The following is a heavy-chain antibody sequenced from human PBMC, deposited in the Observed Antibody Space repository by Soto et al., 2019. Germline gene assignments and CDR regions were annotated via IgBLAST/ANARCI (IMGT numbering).Heavy chain of an antibody. CDR1: GYTFTGYY. V-gene: IGHV1-2*02. CDR2: INPNSGGT. CDR3: ARGYCSSTSCPLFIDY. D-gene: IGHD2-2*01. Sequence: ASVKVSCKASGYTFTGYYMHWVRQAPGQGLEWMGWINPNSGGTNYAQKFQGRVTMTRDTSISTAYMGLSRLRSDDTAVYYCARGYCSSTSCPLFIDYWGQGTLVTVSS. J-gene: IGHJ4*02.